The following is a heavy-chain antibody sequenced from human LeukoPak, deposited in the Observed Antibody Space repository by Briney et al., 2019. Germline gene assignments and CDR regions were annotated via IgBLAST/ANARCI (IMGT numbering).Heavy chain of an antibody. J-gene: IGHJ4*02. CDR1: GYTFTGYY. V-gene: IGHV1-46*01. Sequence: ASVKVSCKASGYTFTGYYMHWVRQAPGQGLEWMGIINPSGGSTGYAQKFQGRVTMTRDMSTSTVYMELSSLRSEDTAVYYCARGGSGYYDSSGYCNYWGQGTLVTVSS. CDR2: INPSGGST. CDR3: ARGGSGYYDSSGYCNY. D-gene: IGHD3-22*01.